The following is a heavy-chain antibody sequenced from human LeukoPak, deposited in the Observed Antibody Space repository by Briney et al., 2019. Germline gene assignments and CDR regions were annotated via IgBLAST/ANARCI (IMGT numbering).Heavy chain of an antibody. V-gene: IGHV4-39*07. CDR2: IYYSGST. CDR3: AIYDSSGYYFDY. CDR1: GGSISSSSYY. D-gene: IGHD3-22*01. Sequence: SETLSLICTVSGGSISSSSYYWGWIRQPPGKGLEWIGSIYYSGSTYYNPSLKSRVTISVDTSKNQFSLKLSSVTAADTAVYYCAIYDSSGYYFDYWGQGTLVTVSS. J-gene: IGHJ4*02.